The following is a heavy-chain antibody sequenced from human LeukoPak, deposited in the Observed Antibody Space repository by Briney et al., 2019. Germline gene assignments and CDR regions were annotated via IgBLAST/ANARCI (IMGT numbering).Heavy chain of an antibody. D-gene: IGHD1-7*01. CDR1: GDSVSSNSAA. V-gene: IGHV6-1*01. CDR2: TYYRSKWYN. CDR3: ARARRLSGTTYYHYYYMDV. Sequence: SQTLSLTCAISGDSVSSNSAAWNWIRQSPSRGLEWLGRTYYRSKWYNDYAVSVQSRITINPDTSKNQFSLQLNSVTPEDTAVYYCARARRLSGTTYYHYYYMDVWGKGTTVTVSS. J-gene: IGHJ6*03.